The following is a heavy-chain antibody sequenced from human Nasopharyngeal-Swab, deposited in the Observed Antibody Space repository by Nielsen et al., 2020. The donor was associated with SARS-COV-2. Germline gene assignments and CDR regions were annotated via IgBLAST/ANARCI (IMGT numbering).Heavy chain of an antibody. CDR2: SSGSGGST. Sequence: GESLKISCAASGFTFSSYSMNWVRQAPGKGLEWVSGSSGSGGSTNYADSVKGRFTISRDNSKNTLYLQMNSLRAEDTAVYYCAKVSHILTGYYPSDYWGQGTLVTVSS. CDR3: AKVSHILTGYYPSDY. V-gene: IGHV3-23*01. J-gene: IGHJ4*02. D-gene: IGHD3-9*01. CDR1: GFTFSSYS.